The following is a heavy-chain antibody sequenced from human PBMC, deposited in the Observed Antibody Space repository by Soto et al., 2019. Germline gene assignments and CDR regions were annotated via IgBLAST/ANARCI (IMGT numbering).Heavy chain of an antibody. D-gene: IGHD3-10*01. Sequence: SETLSLTCTVSGGSISSGGYYWSWLRQHPGKGLEWIGYMYYTGSTYDHPSLESRVAISVDTSKSQSSLKLGSVTAADTAVYYGAGGPIGERFDYWGQGTLVTVSS. V-gene: IGHV4-31*03. CDR3: AGGPIGERFDY. CDR1: GGSISSGGYY. J-gene: IGHJ4*02. CDR2: MYYTGST.